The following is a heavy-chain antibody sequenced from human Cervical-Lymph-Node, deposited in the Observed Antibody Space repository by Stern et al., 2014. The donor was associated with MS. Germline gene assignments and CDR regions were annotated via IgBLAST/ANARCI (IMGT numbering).Heavy chain of an antibody. CDR3: ARRTAVGTTASLDY. D-gene: IGHD1-26*01. V-gene: IGHV1-46*01. CDR2: IDPSGVGT. CDR1: GYTFTSYY. Sequence: DQLVESGAEMEQPGASVKVSCKASGYTFTSYYIHWVRQAPGQGLEWMGIIDPSGVGTNYAQNFQGRVTMTSDTSTSTVYMELSSLRSEDTAVYYCARRTAVGTTASLDYWGQGTLVTVSS. J-gene: IGHJ4*02.